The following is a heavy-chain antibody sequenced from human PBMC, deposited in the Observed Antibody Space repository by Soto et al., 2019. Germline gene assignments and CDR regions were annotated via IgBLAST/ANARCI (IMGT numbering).Heavy chain of an antibody. V-gene: IGHV4-30-4*01. CDR1: VGFISSCEYY. J-gene: IGHJ6*02. D-gene: IGHD5-18*01. CDR2: IYYSGST. Sequence: SPSLRTCPSISVGFISSCEYYWSWIRQPPGKGLEWIGYIYYSGSTYYNPSLKSRVTISVDTSKNQFSLKLSSVTAADTAVYYCARASPXVTDVWGQGTTVT. CDR3: ARASPXVTDV.